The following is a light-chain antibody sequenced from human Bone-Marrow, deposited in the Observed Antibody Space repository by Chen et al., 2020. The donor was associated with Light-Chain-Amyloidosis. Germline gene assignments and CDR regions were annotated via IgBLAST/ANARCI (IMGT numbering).Light chain of an antibody. CDR2: GSS. CDR1: QTISSNY. J-gene: IGKJ4*01. V-gene: IGKV3-20*01. Sequence: EIVLTQSPGTLSLSPGEGANLSCRASQTISSNYLTWYQQKFGQAPRLIIYGSSSRATGIPDRFTGSGSGTDFTLTINRLEPEDFAMYYCQQYGTSPRTFGGGTKVEIK. CDR3: QQYGTSPRT.